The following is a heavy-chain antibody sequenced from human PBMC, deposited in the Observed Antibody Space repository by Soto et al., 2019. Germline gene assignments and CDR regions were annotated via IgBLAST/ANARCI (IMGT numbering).Heavy chain of an antibody. D-gene: IGHD3-16*02. CDR2: ISHSGTT. V-gene: IGHV4-30-4*01. CDR1: GGSISSGNYY. Sequence: QVQLQESGPGLVKPSQTLSLTCTVSGGSISSGNYYWCWIRQPPGKGLEWIGYISHSGTTYYNPSLKSRITISVHTSKNQFSLKLSSVTAADTAVYYCARDLSDYNGMDVWGQGTTVTVSS. J-gene: IGHJ6*02. CDR3: ARDLSDYNGMDV.